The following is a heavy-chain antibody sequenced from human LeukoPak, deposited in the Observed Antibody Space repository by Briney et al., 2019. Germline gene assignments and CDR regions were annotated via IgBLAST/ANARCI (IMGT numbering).Heavy chain of an antibody. CDR1: GFTVSTNY. CDR3: ARDLTPAWFDP. Sequence: GGSLRLSCAASGFTVSTNYMSWVRQAPGKGLEWVSVIYRGGDTYYADSVKGRFTISRDTSKNTLYLQMNSLRAEDTAVYYCARDLTPAWFDPWGQGALVTVSS. V-gene: IGHV3-66*01. J-gene: IGHJ5*02. CDR2: IYRGGDT.